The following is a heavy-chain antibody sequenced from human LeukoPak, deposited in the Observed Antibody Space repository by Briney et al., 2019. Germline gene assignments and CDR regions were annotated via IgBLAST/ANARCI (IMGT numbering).Heavy chain of an antibody. D-gene: IGHD4-17*01. V-gene: IGHV3-20*04. CDR3: ARAGTTTVTSDFDY. CDR2: INWNGGST. CDR1: GFTFDDYG. Sequence: GGSLGLSCAASGFTFDDYGMSWVRQAPGKGLEWVSGINWNGGSTGYADSVKGRFTISRDNAKNSLYLQMNSLRAEDTALYYCARAGTTTVTSDFDYWGQGTPVTVSS. J-gene: IGHJ4*02.